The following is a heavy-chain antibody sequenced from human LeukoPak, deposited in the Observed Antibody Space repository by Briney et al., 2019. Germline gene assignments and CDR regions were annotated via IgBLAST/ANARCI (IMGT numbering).Heavy chain of an antibody. J-gene: IGHJ4*02. V-gene: IGHV4-39*07. CDR1: GGSIRSSYYY. CDR2: IYDSGST. Sequence: SETLSLTCTVSGGSIRSSYYYWGWIRQPPGKGLEWIGSIYDSGSTYYNPSLKSRVTISVDKSKNQFSLKLSSVTAADTAVYYCAREGEGGGYYDSWGQGTLVTVSS. D-gene: IGHD2-21*01. CDR3: AREGEGGGYYDS.